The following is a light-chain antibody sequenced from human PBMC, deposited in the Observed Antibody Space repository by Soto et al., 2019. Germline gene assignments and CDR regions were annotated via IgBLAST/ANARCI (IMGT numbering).Light chain of an antibody. J-gene: IGLJ1*01. CDR2: DVS. CDR1: SSDVGGFKY. V-gene: IGLV2-11*01. Sequence: QSALTQPRSVSGSPGQSVTISCTGTSSDVGGFKYVSWYQQHPGKAPKLMIYDVSKRPSGVPDRFSGSKSGNTASLTISGLQVEDEADYYCRSYAGSYTYVFGSETKLTVL. CDR3: RSYAGSYTYV.